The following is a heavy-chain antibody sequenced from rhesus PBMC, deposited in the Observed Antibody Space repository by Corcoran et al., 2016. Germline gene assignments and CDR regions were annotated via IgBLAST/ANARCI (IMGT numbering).Heavy chain of an antibody. CDR2: IYGSITRT. V-gene: IGHV4S10*01. Sequence: QVQLQESGPGVVKPSETLSLTCAVSGGSISDSYRWSWIRQPPGKGLEGIGYIYGSITRTNYNPSLKIRVTISKDTSNNQFSLKLSSVTAADTAVYYCARGFLGSDLAYWGQGVLVTVSS. D-gene: IGHD3-3*01. J-gene: IGHJ4*01. CDR3: ARGFLGSDLAY. CDR1: GGSISDSYR.